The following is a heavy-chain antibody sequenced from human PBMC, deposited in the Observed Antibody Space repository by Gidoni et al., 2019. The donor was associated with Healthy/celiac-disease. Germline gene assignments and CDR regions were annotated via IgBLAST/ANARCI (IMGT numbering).Heavy chain of an antibody. CDR3: ARGVTGDYYGMDV. D-gene: IGHD3-10*01. CDR2: NIPIFGTA. CDR1: GRPFSSYA. J-gene: IGHJ6*02. V-gene: IGHV1-69*01. Sequence: QVQLVQSGAEVKKPGSSVKVSCKASGRPFSSYALSGVRQAPGQGLEWMGGNIPIFGTANYAQKFQGRVTITADESTSTAYMELSSLRSEDTAVYYCARGVTGDYYGMDVWGQGTTVTVSS.